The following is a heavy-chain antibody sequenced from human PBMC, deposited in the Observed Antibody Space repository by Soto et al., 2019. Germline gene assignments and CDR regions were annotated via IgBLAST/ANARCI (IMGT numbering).Heavy chain of an antibody. CDR2: ISGSGGST. CDR1: GFTFSSYA. J-gene: IGHJ4*02. CDR3: AKVLIQLWLLGNFDY. Sequence: GGSLRLSCAASGFTFSSYAMSWVRQAPGKGLEWVSAISGSGGSTYYADSVKGRFTISRDNSKNTLYLQMNSLRAEDTAVYYCAKVLIQLWLLGNFDYWGQGTLVTVSS. D-gene: IGHD5-18*01. V-gene: IGHV3-23*01.